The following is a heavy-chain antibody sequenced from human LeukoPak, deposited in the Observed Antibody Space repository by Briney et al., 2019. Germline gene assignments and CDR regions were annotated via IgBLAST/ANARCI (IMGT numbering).Heavy chain of an antibody. CDR3: ARVGSMYYDSSGYAFDY. V-gene: IGHV3-11*04. CDR1: GFTFSDYY. Sequence: GGSLRLSCAASGFTFSDYYMSWIRQAPGKGLEWVSYISSSGSTIYYADSVKGRFTISRDNAKNSLYLQTNSLRAEDTAVYYCARVGSMYYDSSGYAFDYWGQGTLVTVSS. CDR2: ISSSGSTI. J-gene: IGHJ4*02. D-gene: IGHD3-22*01.